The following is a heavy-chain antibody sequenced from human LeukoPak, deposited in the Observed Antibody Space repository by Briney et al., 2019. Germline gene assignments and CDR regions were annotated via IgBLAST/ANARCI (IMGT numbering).Heavy chain of an antibody. CDR2: IGSVTDGIT. Sequence: PGGSLRLSCAASGFSFSRYSMNWVRQAPGKGLEWVSYIGSVTDGITHYAESVKGRFTISRDNAKNSLYLQMNSLRAEDTAVYYCARDGVYDILTGYLIDYWGQGTLVTVSS. CDR1: GFSFSRYS. CDR3: ARDGVYDILTGYLIDY. J-gene: IGHJ4*02. D-gene: IGHD3-9*01. V-gene: IGHV3-48*04.